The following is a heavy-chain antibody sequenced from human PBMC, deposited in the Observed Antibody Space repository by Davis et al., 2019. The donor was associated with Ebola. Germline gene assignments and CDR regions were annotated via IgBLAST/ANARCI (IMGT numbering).Heavy chain of an antibody. J-gene: IGHJ3*01. CDR2: IYSSGIT. Sequence: MPSETLSLTCAVYGGSFSGYYWGWIRQPPGKGLEWMGSIYSSGITYDNPSLKSRVTVSLDKSKNQFSLKLTSVTAADTAVYYCVRHPVGLTDAFDVWGQGRLVAVSS. V-gene: IGHV4-59*04. CDR3: VRHPVGLTDAFDV. CDR1: GGSFSGYY. D-gene: IGHD1-26*01.